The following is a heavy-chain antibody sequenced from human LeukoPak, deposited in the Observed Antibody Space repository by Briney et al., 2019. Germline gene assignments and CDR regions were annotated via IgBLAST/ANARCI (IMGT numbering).Heavy chain of an antibody. CDR3: ARGNRPGYCSSTSCYYYYYMDV. J-gene: IGHJ6*03. Sequence: PSETLSLTCAVYGGSFSGYYWTWIRQPPGKGLEWIGEINHSGSTNYNPSLKSRVTISVDTSKTQFSLNLSSVPAADTAVYYCARGNRPGYCSSTSCYYYYYMDVWGKGTTVTVSS. D-gene: IGHD2-2*01. CDR1: GGSFSGYY. V-gene: IGHV4-34*01. CDR2: INHSGST.